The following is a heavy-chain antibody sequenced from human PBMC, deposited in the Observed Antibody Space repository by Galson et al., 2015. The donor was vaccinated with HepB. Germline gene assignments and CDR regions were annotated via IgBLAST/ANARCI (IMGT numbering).Heavy chain of an antibody. CDR1: GYTFTSYD. Sequence: SVKVSCKASGYTFTSYDINWVRQATGQGLEWMGWMNPNSGNTGYAQKFQGRVTMTRNTSISTAYMELSSLRSEDTAVYYCARGQGVSTMIVVVIRWFDPWGQGTLVTVSS. CDR2: MNPNSGNT. CDR3: ARGQGVSTMIVVVIRWFDP. D-gene: IGHD3-22*01. V-gene: IGHV1-8*01. J-gene: IGHJ5*02.